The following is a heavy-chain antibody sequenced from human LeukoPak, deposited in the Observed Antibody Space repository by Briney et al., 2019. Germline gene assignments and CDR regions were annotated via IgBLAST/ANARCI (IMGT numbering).Heavy chain of an antibody. V-gene: IGHV3-7*01. CDR1: GFTSSSYR. D-gene: IGHD6-19*01. CDR3: ARDRGSGGWYEFDS. CDR2: IKQDGSEK. Sequence: PGGSLTLSCAASGFTSSSYRMSWVRQSPGTGREWVANIKQDGSEKYYVNSVKGRFTISRDNAKNSLYLQMNSLRAEDTAVYYCARDRGSGGWYEFDSWGQGTLVTVSS. J-gene: IGHJ4*02.